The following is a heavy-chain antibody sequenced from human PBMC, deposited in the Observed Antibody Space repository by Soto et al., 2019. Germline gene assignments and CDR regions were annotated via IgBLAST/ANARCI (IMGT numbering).Heavy chain of an antibody. J-gene: IGHJ6*02. D-gene: IGHD2-2*02. Sequence: ASVKVSCKAAGYPFPGYYMHWVRQAPGQGLEWMGWIKPNSGGTNYAQKFQGRVTMTMDTSISTAYMELSRLRSDDTAVYYCARTSYCSSTSCYRGGGYYYYYYGMDVWGQGTTVTVSS. CDR2: IKPNSGGT. V-gene: IGHV1-2*02. CDR3: ARTSYCSSTSCYRGGGYYYYYYGMDV. CDR1: GYPFPGYY.